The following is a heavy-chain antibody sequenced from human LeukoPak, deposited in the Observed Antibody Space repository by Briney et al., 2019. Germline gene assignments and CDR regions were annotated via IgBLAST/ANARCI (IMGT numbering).Heavy chain of an antibody. CDR1: GGSISSYY. Sequence: SETLSLTCTVSGGSISSYYWSWIRQPPGKGLEWIGYIYYSGSTNYNPSLKSRVTISVDTSKNQFSLKLSSMTAADTAVYYCARVMTTPFITGTTSHFDYWGQGTLVTVS. J-gene: IGHJ4*02. D-gene: IGHD1-7*01. V-gene: IGHV4-59*01. CDR3: ARVMTTPFITGTTSHFDY. CDR2: IYYSGST.